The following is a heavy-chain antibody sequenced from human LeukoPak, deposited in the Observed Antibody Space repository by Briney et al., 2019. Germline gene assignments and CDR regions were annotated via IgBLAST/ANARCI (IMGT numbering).Heavy chain of an antibody. J-gene: IGHJ5*02. CDR3: ARTQQWPREFWSDP. CDR2: IYTSGST. CDR1: GGSISSYY. Sequence: PSETLSLTCTVSGGSISSYYWSWIRQPAGKGLEWIGRIYTSGSTNYNPSLKSRVTMSVDTSKNQFSLKLSSVTAADTAVYYCARTQQWPREFWSDPWGQGTLVTVSS. D-gene: IGHD6-19*01. V-gene: IGHV4-4*07.